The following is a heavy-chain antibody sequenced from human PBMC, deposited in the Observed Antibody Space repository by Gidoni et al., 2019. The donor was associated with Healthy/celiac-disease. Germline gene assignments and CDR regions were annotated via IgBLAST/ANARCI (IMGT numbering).Heavy chain of an antibody. D-gene: IGHD3-22*01. Sequence: EVQLVESGGGLVQPGGSLRLSCAASGFTVSSNYMSWVRQAPGKGLAWVSVIYSGGSTYYADSVKGRFTISRDNSKNTLYLQMNSLRAEDTAVYYCARDRHYYDSSGYSSWGQGTLVTVSS. CDR2: IYSGGST. CDR1: GFTVSSNY. J-gene: IGHJ4*02. V-gene: IGHV3-66*01. CDR3: ARDRHYYDSSGYSS.